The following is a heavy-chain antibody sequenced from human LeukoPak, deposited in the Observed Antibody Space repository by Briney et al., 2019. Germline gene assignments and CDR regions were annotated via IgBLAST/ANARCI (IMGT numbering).Heavy chain of an antibody. J-gene: IGHJ4*02. Sequence: GGSLRLSCAASGFTFDGYAMHWVRQAPGKGLEWVSSITWNGGNRVYADSVKGRFTISRDNAKNSLYLQMNSLRAEDTALYYCAKVESDTAAAFFDSWGQGTLVTVSS. CDR1: GFTFDGYA. CDR3: AKVESDTAAAFFDS. D-gene: IGHD6-13*01. CDR2: ITWNGGNR. V-gene: IGHV3-9*01.